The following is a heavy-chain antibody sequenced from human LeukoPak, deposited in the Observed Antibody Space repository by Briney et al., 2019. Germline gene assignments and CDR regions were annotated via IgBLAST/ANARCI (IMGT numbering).Heavy chain of an antibody. CDR2: ISWNSGSI. J-gene: IGHJ4*02. D-gene: IGHD3-22*01. CDR3: AKDIGYDSSGIPDY. V-gene: IGHV3-9*03. Sequence: GRSLTLSCAVSGFTFDDYAMHWVRQAPGKGLEWVSGISWNSGSIGYADSVKRRFTISRDNAKNSLYLQMNSLRADDMVLYYCAKDIGYDSSGIPDYWGQGTLVT. CDR1: GFTFDDYA.